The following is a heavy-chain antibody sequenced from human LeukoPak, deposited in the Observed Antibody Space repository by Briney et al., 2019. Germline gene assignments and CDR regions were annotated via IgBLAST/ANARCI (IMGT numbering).Heavy chain of an antibody. CDR2: INHSGST. CDR3: ARGWAARHRYYYYYMDV. V-gene: IGHV4-34*01. CDR1: GGSFSGYY. J-gene: IGHJ6*03. D-gene: IGHD6-6*01. Sequence: SETLSLTCAVYGGSFSGYYWSWIRQPPGKGLEWIGEINHSGSTNYNPSLKSRVTISVEKYKKQFSLKLSSVTAADTAVYYCARGWAARHRYYYYYMDVWGKGTTVTVSS.